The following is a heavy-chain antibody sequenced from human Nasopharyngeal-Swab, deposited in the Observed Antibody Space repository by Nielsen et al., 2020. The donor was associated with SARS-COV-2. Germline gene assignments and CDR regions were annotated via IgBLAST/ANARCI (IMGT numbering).Heavy chain of an antibody. Sequence: ETLSLTCAASGFTFSRFGMGWVRQAPGKGLEWVSAISASGVTTYYPDSVKGRFTISRDNSKSTLYLQMNSLRAEDTAAYYCAKDLNSNFLNYMDVWGKGTTVSVSS. D-gene: IGHD4-11*01. CDR1: GFTFSRFG. V-gene: IGHV3-23*01. CDR2: ISASGVTT. CDR3: AKDLNSNFLNYMDV. J-gene: IGHJ6*03.